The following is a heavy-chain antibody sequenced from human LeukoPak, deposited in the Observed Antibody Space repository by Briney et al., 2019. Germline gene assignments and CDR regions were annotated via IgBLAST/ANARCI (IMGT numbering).Heavy chain of an antibody. J-gene: IGHJ5*02. CDR3: ARAYEYGWFDP. CDR1: GYTFTEYY. V-gene: IGHV1-2*02. D-gene: IGHD3-16*01. Sequence: ASVKVSCKASGYTFTEYYLHWVRQAPGQGLEWMGWINPKNGGTTYAQKFQGRVTMTWDTSISTAYMALSRLTSDDTALYYCARAYEYGWFDPWGQGTLVTVSS. CDR2: INPKNGGT.